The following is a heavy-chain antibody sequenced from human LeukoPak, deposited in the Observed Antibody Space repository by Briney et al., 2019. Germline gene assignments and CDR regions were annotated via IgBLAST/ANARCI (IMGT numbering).Heavy chain of an antibody. CDR2: IIPILDIA. Sequence: SVKVSCKASGGTFSSYGISWVRQAPGQGLEWMGRIIPILDIANSAQKFQGRVTITADKSTSTAYMELSSLRSEDTALYYCARDWSLDASGPFAYWGQGTLVTVSS. J-gene: IGHJ4*02. CDR1: GGTFSSYG. D-gene: IGHD5-12*01. V-gene: IGHV1-69*04. CDR3: ARDWSLDASGPFAY.